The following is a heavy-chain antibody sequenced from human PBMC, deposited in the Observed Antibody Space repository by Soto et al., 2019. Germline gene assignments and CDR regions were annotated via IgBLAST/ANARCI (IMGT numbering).Heavy chain of an antibody. CDR2: IWYDGSNK. J-gene: IGHJ3*02. V-gene: IGHV3-33*01. CDR3: ASELVEMATIGDAFDI. D-gene: IGHD5-12*01. CDR1: GFTFSSYG. Sequence: QVQLVESGGGVVQTGRSLRLSCAASGFTFSSYGMHWVRQAPGKGLEWVAVIWYDGSNKYYADSVKGRFTISRDNSKNTLYLQMNSLRAEDTAVYYCASELVEMATIGDAFDIWGQGTMVTVSS.